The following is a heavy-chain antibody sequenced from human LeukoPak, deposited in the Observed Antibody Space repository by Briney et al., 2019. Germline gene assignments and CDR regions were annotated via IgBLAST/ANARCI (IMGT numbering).Heavy chain of an antibody. CDR3: AKEGPRWVAATHRYYGMDV. CDR2: ISYDGNNK. J-gene: IGHJ6*02. V-gene: IGHV3-30*01. Sequence: GRSLRLSCAASGFTFSSYTMHWVRQAPGTGLEWVAVISYDGNNKYYADSVKGRFTISRDNSKNTLYLQMNSLRAEDTAVYYCAKEGPRWVAATHRYYGMDVWGQGTTVTVSS. CDR1: GFTFSSYT. D-gene: IGHD2-15*01.